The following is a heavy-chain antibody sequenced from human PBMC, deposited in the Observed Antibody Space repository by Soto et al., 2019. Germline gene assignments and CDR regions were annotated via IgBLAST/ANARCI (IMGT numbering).Heavy chain of an antibody. Sequence: GAISGDSVSSNSAAWNWIRQSPSRGLEWLGRTYYRSKWYNDYAVSVKSRTTINPDTSKNQFSLQLNSVTPEDTAVYYCARGNPWYCSSTSCPYYFDYWGQGTLVTVSS. D-gene: IGHD2-2*01. J-gene: IGHJ4*02. CDR2: TYYRSKWYN. CDR3: ARGNPWYCSSTSCPYYFDY. CDR1: GDSVSSNSAA. V-gene: IGHV6-1*01.